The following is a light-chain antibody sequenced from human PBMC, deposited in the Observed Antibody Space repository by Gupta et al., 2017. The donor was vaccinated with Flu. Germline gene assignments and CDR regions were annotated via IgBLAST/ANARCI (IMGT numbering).Light chain of an antibody. CDR2: KVS. CDR3: RQGTHGHPDFT. Sequence: DVVMTQSPLSLPVTLGQPASISCRSSQSLGYSDRNTYLNWFQQRPGQAPRRLIYKVSNRDSGVRDRCSGSGDGTDVTLKIIRGDAEDVGVYYCRQGTHGHPDFTFGHGTKVDIK. J-gene: IGKJ3*01. V-gene: IGKV2-30*01. CDR1: QSLGYSDRNTY.